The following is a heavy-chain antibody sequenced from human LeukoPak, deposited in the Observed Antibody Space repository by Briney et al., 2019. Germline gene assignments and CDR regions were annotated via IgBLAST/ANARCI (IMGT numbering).Heavy chain of an antibody. J-gene: IGHJ4*02. V-gene: IGHV4-34*01. CDR2: INHSGST. Sequence: MPSETLSLTCAVYGGSFSGYYWSRIRQPPGKGLEWIGEINHSGSTNYNPSFKSRVTISVDTSKNQFSLKLSSVTAADTAVYYCARGDCSGGSCYSALPHYWGQGTLVTVSS. CDR3: ARGDCSGGSCYSALPHY. D-gene: IGHD2-15*01. CDR1: GGSFSGYY.